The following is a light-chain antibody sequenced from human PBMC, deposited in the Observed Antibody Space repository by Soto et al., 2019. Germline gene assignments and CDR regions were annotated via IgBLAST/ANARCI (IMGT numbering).Light chain of an antibody. CDR1: QSISSW. CDR3: QQYSTYPWT. Sequence: DIQMTQYPSSLSASVGERVTITSGASQSISSWLAWYQQKPGKAPKVLIFDASSLESGVPSRFSGSGSATEFTLTISSLQPDDFATYYCQQYSTYPWTFGQGTKVDIK. CDR2: DAS. J-gene: IGKJ1*01. V-gene: IGKV1-5*01.